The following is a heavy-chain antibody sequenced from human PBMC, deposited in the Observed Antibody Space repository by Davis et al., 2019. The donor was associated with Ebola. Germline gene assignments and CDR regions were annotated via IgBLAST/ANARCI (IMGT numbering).Heavy chain of an antibody. J-gene: IGHJ6*02. CDR2: ISAYNGNT. CDR1: GYTFTSYG. CDR3: ARDYPLQFWVYGMDV. V-gene: IGHV1-18*04. D-gene: IGHD4-11*01. Sequence: ASVKVSCKASGYTFTSYGISWVRQAPGQGLEWMGWISAYNGNTNYAQKLQGRVTMTRDTSISTAYMELSRLRSDDTAVYYCARDYPLQFWVYGMDVWGQGTTVTVSS.